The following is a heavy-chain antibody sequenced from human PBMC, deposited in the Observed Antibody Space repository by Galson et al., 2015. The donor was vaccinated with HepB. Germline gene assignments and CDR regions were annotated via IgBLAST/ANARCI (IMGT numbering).Heavy chain of an antibody. V-gene: IGHV3-9*01. J-gene: IGHJ5*02. CDR3: AKGGGGEAGPPHNWFDP. CDR2: ISWNSGSI. D-gene: IGHD3-10*01. CDR1: GFSFDDYA. Sequence: SLRLSCAASGFSFDDYAMHWVRQAPGKGLEWVSGISWNSGSIGYADSVKGRFTISRDNAKNSLYLQMNSLRPEDTALYYCAKGGGGEAGPPHNWFDPWGQGTLVTVSS.